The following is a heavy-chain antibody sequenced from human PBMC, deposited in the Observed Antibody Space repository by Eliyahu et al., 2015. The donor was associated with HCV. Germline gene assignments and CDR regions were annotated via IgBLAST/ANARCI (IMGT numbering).Heavy chain of an antibody. Sequence: QVQLVQSGAEVKKPGASLKVSCKASGYTFTGXYIHWVRQAPGQGLEWMGWINPNSGGTDYAQRFQGRVTMTRDTSISTAYMELSRLRSDDTAVFYCARGEALGGNNYGYSAPNYWGQGTLVTVSS. D-gene: IGHD5-18*01. J-gene: IGHJ4*02. V-gene: IGHV1-2*02. CDR1: GYTFTGXY. CDR2: INPNSGGT. CDR3: ARGEALGGNNYGYSAPNY.